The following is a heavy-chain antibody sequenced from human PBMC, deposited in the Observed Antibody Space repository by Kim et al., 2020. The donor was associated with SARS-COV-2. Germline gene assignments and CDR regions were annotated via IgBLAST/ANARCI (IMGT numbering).Heavy chain of an antibody. D-gene: IGHD1-1*01. Sequence: TFYADSGKGRFTISRDNSKNTVDLQMNSLGGDDTALYFCAKGNERYNYEYWGQGTLVTVSS. V-gene: IGHV3-23*05. CDR3: AKGNERYNYEY. J-gene: IGHJ4*02. CDR2: T.